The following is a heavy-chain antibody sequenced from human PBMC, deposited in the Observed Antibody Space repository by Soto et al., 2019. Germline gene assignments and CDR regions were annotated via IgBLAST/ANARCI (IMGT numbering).Heavy chain of an antibody. CDR2: LSGSGGST. V-gene: IGHV3-23*01. D-gene: IGHD2-15*01. J-gene: IGHJ6*02. CDR1: GFTFSRYA. Sequence: EVQLLESGGGLVQPGGSLRLSCAASGFTFSRYAMSWVRQAPGKGLEWVSALSGSGGSTYYADSVKGRFTISRDNSKNTLYLQINSLRAEDTAVYYCAKTRVVVAATPFYYYGMDGWGQGTTVTVSS. CDR3: AKTRVVVAATPFYYYGMDG.